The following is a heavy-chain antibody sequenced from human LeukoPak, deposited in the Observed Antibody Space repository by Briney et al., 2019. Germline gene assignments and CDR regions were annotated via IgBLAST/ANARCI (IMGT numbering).Heavy chain of an antibody. V-gene: IGHV3-48*04. Sequence: GGSLRLSCAASGFTFSTYSMNWVRQAPGKGLEWVSYINSSSSTIFYADSVKGRFTISRDDAKNSLYLQMNSLRAEDTAVYYCARGVKVRGVNYYGMDVWGQGTTVTVSS. CDR2: INSSSSTI. D-gene: IGHD3-10*01. J-gene: IGHJ6*02. CDR1: GFTFSTYS. CDR3: ARGVKVRGVNYYGMDV.